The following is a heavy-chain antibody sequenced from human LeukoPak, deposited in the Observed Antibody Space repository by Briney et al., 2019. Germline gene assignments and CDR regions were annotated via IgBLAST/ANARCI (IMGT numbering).Heavy chain of an antibody. Sequence: NPSETLSLTCTVSGGSISSYYWSWIRQPAGKGLEWIGRIYTSGSTNYNPSLKSRVTMSVDTSKNRFSLKLSSVTAADTAVYYCARGESYSSSWYDFDYWGQGTLVTVSS. CDR1: GGSISSYY. CDR3: ARGESYSSSWYDFDY. D-gene: IGHD6-13*01. V-gene: IGHV4-4*07. CDR2: IYTSGST. J-gene: IGHJ4*02.